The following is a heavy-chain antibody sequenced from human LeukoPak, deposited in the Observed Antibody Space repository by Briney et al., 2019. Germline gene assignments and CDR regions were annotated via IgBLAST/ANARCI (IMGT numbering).Heavy chain of an antibody. CDR1: GYTFTSYD. D-gene: IGHD2-15*01. CDR2: MNPNSGNT. V-gene: IGHV1-8*01. Sequence: ASVKVSCKASGYTFTSYDINWVRQATGQGLEWMGWMNPNSGNTGYAQKFQGRVTMTRNTSISTAYMELSSLRSEDTAVYYCARASPHYCSGGSCYFNYWGQETLVTVSS. CDR3: ARASPHYCSGGSCYFNY. J-gene: IGHJ4*02.